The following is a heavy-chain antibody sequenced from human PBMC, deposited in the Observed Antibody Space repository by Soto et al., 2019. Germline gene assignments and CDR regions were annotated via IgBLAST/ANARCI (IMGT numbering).Heavy chain of an antibody. CDR3: ARIGGYHGPLDY. D-gene: IGHD6-25*01. CDR2: IYYTGTT. Sequence: SETLSLTCAVSGGSVSSGSYYWTWIRQPPGRGLEWIGYIYYTGTTDSNPSLKSRVTISLDTSKNRFSLNLNSVTAADTAVYYCARIGGYHGPLDYWGQGTPVTVSS. J-gene: IGHJ4*02. V-gene: IGHV4-61*03. CDR1: GGSVSSGSYY.